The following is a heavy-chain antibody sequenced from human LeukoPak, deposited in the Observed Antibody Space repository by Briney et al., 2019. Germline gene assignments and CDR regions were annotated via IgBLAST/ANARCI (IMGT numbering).Heavy chain of an antibody. J-gene: IGHJ4*02. CDR3: AVGYSSSWYGGGYYFDY. CDR2: INPNSGGT. Sequence: ASVKVSCKASGYTFTGYYMHWVRQAPGQGLEWMGWINPNSGGTNYAQKFQGWVTMTRDTSISAAYMELSRLRSDDTAVYYCAVGYSSSWYGGGYYFDYWGQGTLVTVSS. CDR1: GYTFTGYY. D-gene: IGHD6-13*01. V-gene: IGHV1-2*04.